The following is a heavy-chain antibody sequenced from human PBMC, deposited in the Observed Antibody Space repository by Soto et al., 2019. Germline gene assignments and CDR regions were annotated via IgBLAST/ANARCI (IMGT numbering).Heavy chain of an antibody. J-gene: IGHJ5*02. Sequence: GGSVKVSCKASGYTFTSHDINWVRQATGQGLEWMGWMNPNRGNTGYAQKFQGRVTMTRSTSISTAYMELSNLRSEDTAVYYCVRGYPYSSGPWGQGTLVTVSS. V-gene: IGHV1-8*01. CDR3: VRGYPYSSGP. CDR1: GYTFTSHD. D-gene: IGHD3-22*01. CDR2: MNPNRGNT.